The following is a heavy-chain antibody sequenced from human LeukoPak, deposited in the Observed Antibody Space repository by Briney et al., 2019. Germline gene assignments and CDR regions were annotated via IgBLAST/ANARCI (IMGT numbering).Heavy chain of an antibody. Sequence: SETLSLTCTVSGGSISSYYWSWIRQPPGKGLEWIGEINHSGSTNYNPSLKSRVTISVDTSKNQFSLKLSSVTAADTAVYYCARRGYSYGSAYWGQGTLVTVSS. D-gene: IGHD5-18*01. J-gene: IGHJ4*02. CDR2: INHSGST. CDR1: GGSISSYY. CDR3: ARRGYSYGSAY. V-gene: IGHV4-34*01.